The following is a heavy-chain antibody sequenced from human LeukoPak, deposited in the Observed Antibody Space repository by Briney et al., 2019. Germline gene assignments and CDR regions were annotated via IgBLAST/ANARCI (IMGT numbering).Heavy chain of an antibody. CDR1: GYTFTSYG. J-gene: IGHJ4*02. CDR2: ISAYSGNT. CDR3: ARGIVDTAMIGTVRLDY. D-gene: IGHD5-18*01. V-gene: IGHV1-18*01. Sequence: GASVKVSCKASGYTFTSYGISWVRQAPGQGLEWMGWISAYSGNTNYAQKLQGRVTMTTDTSTSTAYMELRSLRSDDTAVYYCARGIVDTAMIGTVRLDYWGQGTLVTVSS.